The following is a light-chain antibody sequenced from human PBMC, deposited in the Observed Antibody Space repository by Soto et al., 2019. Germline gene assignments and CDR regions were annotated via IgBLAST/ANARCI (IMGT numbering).Light chain of an antibody. J-gene: IGKJ5*01. CDR2: DAY. Sequence: EVVLTQSPVTLSLSPGERATLSCRASQSFRGLLAWYQQKPGQALRLLIYDAYNRATGIPPRFSGSGSGTDFTLTISSLEPEDSAVYYCQXYGSSPPITFGQGTRLEIK. CDR1: QSFRGL. CDR3: QXYGSSPPIT. V-gene: IGKV3-11*01.